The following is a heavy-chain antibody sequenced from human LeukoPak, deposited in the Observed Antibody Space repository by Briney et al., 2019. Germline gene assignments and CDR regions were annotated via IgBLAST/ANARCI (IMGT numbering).Heavy chain of an antibody. D-gene: IGHD4-17*01. Sequence: PGGSLRLSCAASGFTFSSSWMTWVRQAPGKELEWVANIKQDGSEKYYVDSVKGRFTISRDNAKNSLYLQMNSLRAEDTAVYYCASLTVTTVYWGQGTLVTASS. CDR3: ASLTVTTVY. V-gene: IGHV3-7*01. CDR1: GFTFSSSW. CDR2: IKQDGSEK. J-gene: IGHJ4*02.